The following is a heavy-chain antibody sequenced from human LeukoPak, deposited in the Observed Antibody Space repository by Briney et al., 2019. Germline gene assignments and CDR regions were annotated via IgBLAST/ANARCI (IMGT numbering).Heavy chain of an antibody. D-gene: IGHD6-19*01. CDR2: IYYSGST. J-gene: IGHJ4*02. Sequence: PSETLSLTCTVSGGSISSSSYYWGWIRQPPGKGLEWIGSIYYSGSTYYNPSLKSRVTISVDTSKNQFSLKLSSVTAADTAVYYCARDSSGLNDYWGQGTLVTVSS. CDR3: ARDSSGLNDY. CDR1: GGSISSSSYY. V-gene: IGHV4-39*01.